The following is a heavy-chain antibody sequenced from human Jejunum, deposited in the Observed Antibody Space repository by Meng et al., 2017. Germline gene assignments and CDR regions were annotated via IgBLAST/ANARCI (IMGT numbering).Heavy chain of an antibody. Sequence: QLTLKGPGPALVKPTKTLPLTCPFSGFSITTSGWGGCLRRQSPGKPLEWLALIYWDDANRNHPSMKRRVTITEDTYKHHALYTLTIMAPVTTAKYYSGNRSYLLGHQLFLYWGQGTLVTVSS. CDR1: GFSITTSGWG. CDR3: GNRSYLLGHQLFLY. V-gene: IGHV2-5*06. CDR2: IYWDDAN. D-gene: IGHD2/OR15-2a*01. J-gene: IGHJ4*02.